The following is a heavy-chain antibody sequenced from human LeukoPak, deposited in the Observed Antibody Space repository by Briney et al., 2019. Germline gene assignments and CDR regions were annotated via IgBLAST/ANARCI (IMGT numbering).Heavy chain of an antibody. V-gene: IGHV4-30-4*08. Sequence: PSETLSLXCTVSGGSINSPDYYWSWIRQPPGKGLEWIGSIYYSGTTFYSPSLKSRLTISLDTSKNQFFLILSSMTVADTAVYYCARGKVPDPWGQGTLVTVSS. J-gene: IGHJ5*02. CDR2: IYYSGTT. CDR3: ARGKVPDP. D-gene: IGHD1-14*01. CDR1: GGSINSPDYY.